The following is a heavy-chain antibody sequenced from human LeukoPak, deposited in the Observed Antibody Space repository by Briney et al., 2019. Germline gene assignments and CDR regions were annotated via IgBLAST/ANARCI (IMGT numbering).Heavy chain of an antibody. V-gene: IGHV3-23*01. J-gene: IGHJ3*02. CDR2: ISGSGGST. CDR3: AKITRSVVPAAGDAFDI. CDR1: GFTFSSYA. D-gene: IGHD2-2*01. Sequence: GGSLRLSCAASGFTFSSYAMSWVRQAPGKGLEWVSAISGSGGSTYYADSVKGRFTISRENSKNTLYLQMNSLRAEDTAVYYCAKITRSVVPAAGDAFDIWGQGTMVTVSS.